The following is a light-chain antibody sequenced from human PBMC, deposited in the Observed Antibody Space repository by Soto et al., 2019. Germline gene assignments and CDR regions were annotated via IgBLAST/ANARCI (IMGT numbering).Light chain of an antibody. CDR1: QSLLHITGETF. J-gene: IGKJ5*01. CDR2: EVS. CDR3: MQSTQLPPT. Sequence: DVVMTQTPLSLSVAPGQPASISCKSSQSLLHITGETFLFWYLQKPGQSPQLLIDEVSTRVSGVPDIFSGSGSGTDFTLEISRVETDDVGIYYCMQSTQLPPTLGQGTRLGIE. V-gene: IGKV2D-29*02.